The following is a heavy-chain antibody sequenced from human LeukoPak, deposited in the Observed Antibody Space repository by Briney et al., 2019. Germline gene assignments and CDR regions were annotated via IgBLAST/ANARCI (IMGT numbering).Heavy chain of an antibody. J-gene: IGHJ2*01. CDR2: ISALNGKT. Sequence: ASVKVSCKASGYTFTSYGISWVRQAPGEGREWVGWISALNGKTNYAQKVQCRVTMTTHTSTSTGYMALRSLRSEETAVEHCARASQAVTTPCYFYPWGRGTPVTASP. CDR1: GYTFTSYG. CDR3: ARASQAVTTPCYFYP. V-gene: IGHV1-18*04. D-gene: IGHD4-17*01.